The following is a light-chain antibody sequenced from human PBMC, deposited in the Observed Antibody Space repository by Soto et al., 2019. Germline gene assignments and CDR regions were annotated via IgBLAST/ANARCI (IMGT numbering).Light chain of an antibody. CDR2: AAS. CDR3: QKYNNVPAT. V-gene: IGKV1-27*01. Sequence: DIQMTQSPSSLSASVGDIVTITCRASQGISNYLAWYQQKPGKVPKLLSYAASTLQSGVPSRFSGSGSGTDFTLTISSLQPEDVASYYCQKYNNVPATFGQGTRLHIK. CDR1: QGISNY. J-gene: IGKJ5*01.